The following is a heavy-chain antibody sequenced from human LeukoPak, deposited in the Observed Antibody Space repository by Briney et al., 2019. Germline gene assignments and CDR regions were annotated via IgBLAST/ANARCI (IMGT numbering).Heavy chain of an antibody. CDR2: ISAYNGTT. CDR1: GETFTSSG. D-gene: IGHD3-9*01. J-gene: IGHJ4*02. V-gene: IGHV1-18*01. Sequence: GASVKVSCKASGETFTSSGISWVRQAPGQGLEWMGWISAYNGTTNYAQKLQGRVTMTTDTSTSPAYMELRSLIEQHKAMYYCARVSVLRYFDWLFLFDYWGQGTLVTVSS. CDR3: ARVSVLRYFDWLFLFDY.